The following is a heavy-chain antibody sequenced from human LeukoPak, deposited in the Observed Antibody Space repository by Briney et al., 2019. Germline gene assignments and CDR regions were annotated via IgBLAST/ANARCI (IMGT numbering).Heavy chain of an antibody. CDR3: ARDSSRWQPDFDY. CDR1: GYTFTGYY. V-gene: IGHV1-2*02. D-gene: IGHD6-13*01. J-gene: IGHJ4*02. CDR2: INPNSGGT. Sequence: ASVKVSCKASGYTFTGYYMHWVRQAPGQGLEWMGWINPNSGGTNYAQKFQGRVTMTRDTSISTAYMELSRLRSDDTAVYYCARDSSRWQPDFDYWGQGTLVTVSS.